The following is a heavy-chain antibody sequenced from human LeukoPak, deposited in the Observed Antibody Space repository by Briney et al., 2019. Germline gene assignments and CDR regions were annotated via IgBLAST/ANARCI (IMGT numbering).Heavy chain of an antibody. CDR3: ARGSYDFWSGYQDYFDY. CDR2: ISYDGSNK. J-gene: IGHJ4*02. Sequence: GRSLRLSCAASGFTFSSYAMHWVRQAPGKGLEWVAVISYDGSNKYYADSVKGRFTISRDNSKNTLYLQMNSLRAEDTAVYYCARGSYDFWSGYQDYFDYWGQGTLVTVSS. D-gene: IGHD3-3*01. CDR1: GFTFSSYA. V-gene: IGHV3-30-3*01.